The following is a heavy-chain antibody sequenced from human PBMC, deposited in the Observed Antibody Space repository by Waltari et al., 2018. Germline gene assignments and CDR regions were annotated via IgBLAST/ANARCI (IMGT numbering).Heavy chain of an antibody. CDR2: IYHTGSS. D-gene: IGHD6-25*01. J-gene: IGHJ4*02. CDR3: AEEGNTTAGLFDS. V-gene: IGHV4-38-2*02. CDR1: GHSVNNDFY. Sequence: QVQLRESGPGLVRSSETLSLTCTVSGHSVNNDFYWAWIRQSPGGGQEWIASIYHTGSSHYNSSLKSRVSISTDMSTKQFFLTLTHLTAADTAVYYCAEEGNTTAGLFDSWGQGTLVTVSS.